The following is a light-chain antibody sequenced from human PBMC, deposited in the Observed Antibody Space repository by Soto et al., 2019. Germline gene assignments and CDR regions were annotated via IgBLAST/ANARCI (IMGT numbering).Light chain of an antibody. J-gene: IGKJ4*01. V-gene: IGKV3-20*01. Sequence: EIVLTQSPGTLSLSPGERATLSCRASQSVSSSYLARYQQKPGQAPRLLIYGASSRATGIPDRFSGSGSGTDFTLTSSRLEPEDFAVYYCQQYGSSPLTFGAGTKVEIK. CDR2: GAS. CDR1: QSVSSSY. CDR3: QQYGSSPLT.